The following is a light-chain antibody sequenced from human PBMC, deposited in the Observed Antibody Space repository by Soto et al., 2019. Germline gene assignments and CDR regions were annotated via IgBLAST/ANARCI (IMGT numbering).Light chain of an antibody. V-gene: IGKV3-20*01. CDR2: GAS. Sequence: EIVLTQSPGTLSLSPGERATLSCRASQSVSSSYLAWYQQKPGQAPRLLIHGASSRATGIPDRFSGSGSGTDFTLTISRLEPEDFAVYYCQQYGSSRTFGRGTKVEIK. CDR1: QSVSSSY. CDR3: QQYGSSRT. J-gene: IGKJ1*01.